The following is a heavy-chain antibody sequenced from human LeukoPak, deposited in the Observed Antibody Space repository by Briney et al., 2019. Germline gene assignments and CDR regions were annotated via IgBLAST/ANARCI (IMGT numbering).Heavy chain of an antibody. Sequence: SETLSLTCAASGYSISSGYYWGWIRQPPGKGLEWIGSIHQSGTTYYNPSLKSRVTISADTSKNQFSLKLSSVTAADTAVYYCARDSSGWVGYFDYWGQGTLVTVSS. CDR1: GYSISSGYY. CDR3: ARDSSGWVGYFDY. J-gene: IGHJ4*02. V-gene: IGHV4-38-2*01. CDR2: IHQSGTT. D-gene: IGHD6-19*01.